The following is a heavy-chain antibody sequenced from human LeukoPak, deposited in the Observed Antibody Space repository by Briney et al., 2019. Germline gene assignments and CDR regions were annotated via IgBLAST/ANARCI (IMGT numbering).Heavy chain of an antibody. J-gene: IGHJ6*02. V-gene: IGHV4-4*07. Sequence: SETLSLTCTVSGGSISSYYWSWIRQPAGKGLEWIGRIYTSGSTNYNPSLKSRVTMSVDTSKNQFSLKLSSVTAADTAVYYCAREPRSKQLWPPRTSYGMDVWGQGTTVTVSS. D-gene: IGHD5-18*01. CDR3: AREPRSKQLWPPRTSYGMDV. CDR2: IYTSGST. CDR1: GGSISSYY.